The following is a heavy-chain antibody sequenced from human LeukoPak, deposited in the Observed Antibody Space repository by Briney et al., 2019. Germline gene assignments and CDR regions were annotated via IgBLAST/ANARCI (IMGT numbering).Heavy chain of an antibody. D-gene: IGHD2-21*01. Sequence: GGSLRLSCAASGFTFSTYFMHWVRQAPGKGLEWVADIARDGSHTFYVESVKGRFTISRDNSKNTLYLQMNSLRAEDTAVYFCARERQDTILHSGAFDIWGQGTMVTVSS. CDR2: IARDGSHT. V-gene: IGHV3-30-3*01. CDR3: ARERQDTILHSGAFDI. CDR1: GFTFSTYF. J-gene: IGHJ3*02.